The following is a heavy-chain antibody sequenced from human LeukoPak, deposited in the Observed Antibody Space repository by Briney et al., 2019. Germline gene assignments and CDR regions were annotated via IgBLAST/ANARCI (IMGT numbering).Heavy chain of an antibody. J-gene: IGHJ4*02. CDR2: ISSSSYI. D-gene: IGHD1-26*01. Sequence: GGSLRLSCAASGFTFSSYSMNWVRQAPGKGLEWVSSISSSSYIYYADSVKGGFTISRDNAKNSLYLQMNSLRAEDTAVYYCARAPGGSYLDYWGQGTLVTVSS. CDR1: GFTFSSYS. V-gene: IGHV3-21*01. CDR3: ARAPGGSYLDY.